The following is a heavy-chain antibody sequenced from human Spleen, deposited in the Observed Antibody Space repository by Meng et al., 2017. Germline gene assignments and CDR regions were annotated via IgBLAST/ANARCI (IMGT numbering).Heavy chain of an antibody. V-gene: IGHV3-23*01. J-gene: IGHJ4*02. CDR1: GFTFSSYA. D-gene: IGHD2/OR15-2a*01. Sequence: GGSLRLSCAASGFTFSSYAMSWVRQAPGRGLEWVSIVSGSGDTTYYADSVKGRFTISRDNSKNTLYLQMNSLRAGDTARYYCAKASSNSWGNFDYWGQGTLVTVSS. CDR2: VSGSGDTT. CDR3: AKASSNSWGNFDY.